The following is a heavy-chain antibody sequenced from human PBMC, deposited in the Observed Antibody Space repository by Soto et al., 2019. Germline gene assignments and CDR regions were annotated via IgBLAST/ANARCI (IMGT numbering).Heavy chain of an antibody. CDR1: GGSISSSSYY. J-gene: IGHJ4*02. CDR2: IYYSGST. Sequence: PSETLSLTCTVSGGSISSSSYYWGWIRQPPGKGLEWIGSIYYSGSTYYNPSLKSRVTISVDTSKNQFSLKLSSVTAADTAVYYCARGPRSSGWYYRYWGQGTLVTVSS. V-gene: IGHV4-39*01. D-gene: IGHD6-19*01. CDR3: ARGPRSSGWYYRY.